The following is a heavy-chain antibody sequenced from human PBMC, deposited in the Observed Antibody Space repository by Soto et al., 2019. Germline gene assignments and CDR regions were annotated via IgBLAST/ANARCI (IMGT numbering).Heavy chain of an antibody. CDR3: ARSIVGGLEWLIDYYYMDV. Sequence: GASVKVSCKASGYTFTSYDINWVRQATGQGLEWMGWMNPNSGNTGYAQKFQGRVTMTRNTSISTAYMELSSLRSEDTAVYYCARSIVGGLEWLIDYYYMDVWGKGTTVTVSS. D-gene: IGHD3-3*01. J-gene: IGHJ6*03. CDR2: MNPNSGNT. V-gene: IGHV1-8*01. CDR1: GYTFTSYD.